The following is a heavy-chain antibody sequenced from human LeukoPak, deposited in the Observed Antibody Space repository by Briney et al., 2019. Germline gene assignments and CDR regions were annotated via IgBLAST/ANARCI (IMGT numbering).Heavy chain of an antibody. CDR1: GYTFTSYG. Sequence: ASVKVSCKASGYTFTSYGISWVRQAPGQGLEWMGWISAYNGNTNYAQKLQGRVTMTTDTSTSTAYMELRSLRSDNTAVYYCARAGVYCSSTSCYRPFDYWGQGTLVTVSS. V-gene: IGHV1-18*01. CDR2: ISAYNGNT. CDR3: ARAGVYCSSTSCYRPFDY. J-gene: IGHJ4*02. D-gene: IGHD2-2*02.